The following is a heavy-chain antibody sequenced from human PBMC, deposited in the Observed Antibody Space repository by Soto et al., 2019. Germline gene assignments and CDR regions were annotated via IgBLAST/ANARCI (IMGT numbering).Heavy chain of an antibody. J-gene: IGHJ4*02. CDR1: GGSISSSSNH. V-gene: IGHV4-39*07. D-gene: IGHD6-19*01. CDR2: IYYSENT. CDR3: ASSAVAGTGPLPFDY. Sequence: SETLSLTCTVSGGSISSSSNHWGWIRQPPGKGLEWIGNIYYSENTYYNPSLKSRVTISVDTSKNQFSLKLSSVTAADTAVYYCASSAVAGTGPLPFDYWGQGTLVTVSS.